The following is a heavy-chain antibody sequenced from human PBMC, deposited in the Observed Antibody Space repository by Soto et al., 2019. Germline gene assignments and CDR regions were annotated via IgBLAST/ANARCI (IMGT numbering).Heavy chain of an antibody. CDR3: ARAYCGGDCYSFYYYYGMDV. CDR1: GYTFTGYY. V-gene: IGHV1-2*04. J-gene: IGHJ6*02. Sequence: PSVKVSCKASGYTFTGYYMHWVRQAPGQGLEWMGWINPNSGGTNYAQKFQGWVTMTRDTSISTAYMELSRLRSDDTAVYYCARAYCGGDCYSFYYYYGMDVWGQGTTVTVSS. D-gene: IGHD2-21*02. CDR2: INPNSGGT.